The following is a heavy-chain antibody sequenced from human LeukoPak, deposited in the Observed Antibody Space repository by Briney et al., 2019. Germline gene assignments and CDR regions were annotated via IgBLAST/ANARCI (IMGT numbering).Heavy chain of an antibody. CDR2: ITSSSSDT. CDR1: GFTFSDYY. V-gene: IGHV3-11*05. D-gene: IGHD3-9*01. CDR3: ARDYDILTGYFRGGFDY. Sequence: KSGGSLRLSCAASGFTFSDYYMSWIRQAPGKGLEWVSYITSSSSDTNYADSVKGRFTISRDNAKKSLYLQTNSLRAEDTAVYYCARDYDILTGYFRGGFDYWGQGTLVTVSS. J-gene: IGHJ4*02.